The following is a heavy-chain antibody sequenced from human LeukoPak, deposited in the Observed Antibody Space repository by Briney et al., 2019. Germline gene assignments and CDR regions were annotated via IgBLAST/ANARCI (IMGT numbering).Heavy chain of an antibody. CDR3: ARDFFQSGGSWYDCFDP. CDR1: GYTFSNFG. CDR2: ISTNSGH. Sequence: GASVKVSCKSSGYTFSNFGISWVRQAPGQGLEWMGWISTNSGHKAQKFQDRLTMTTDTSTTTSYMELRSLRSDGTAVYYCARDFFQSGGSWYDCFDPWGQGTLVTVSS. V-gene: IGHV1-18*01. J-gene: IGHJ5*02. D-gene: IGHD2-15*01.